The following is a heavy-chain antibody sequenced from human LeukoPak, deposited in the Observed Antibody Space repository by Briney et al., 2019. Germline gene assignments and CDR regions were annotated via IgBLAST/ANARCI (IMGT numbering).Heavy chain of an antibody. CDR1: GFTVSGNY. J-gene: IGHJ4*02. Sequence: GGSLRLSCAASGFTVSGNYMSWVRQAPGKGLEWVSILYSGGGTYYTDSVKGRFTISRDNSKNTLYLQMNSLRAEDTAVYYCARGDDYGYYFDYWGQGTLVTVSS. CDR2: LYSGGGT. CDR3: ARGDDYGYYFDY. V-gene: IGHV3-66*01. D-gene: IGHD4-17*01.